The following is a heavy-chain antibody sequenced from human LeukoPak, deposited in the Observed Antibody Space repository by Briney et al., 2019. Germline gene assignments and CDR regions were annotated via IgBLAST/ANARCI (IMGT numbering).Heavy chain of an antibody. J-gene: IGHJ4*02. Sequence: GGSLRLSCAASGFTFSSYSMNWVRQAPGKGLKWVSSISSSSSYIYYADSVKGRFTISRDNAKNSLYLQMNSLRAEDTAVYYCARDPGGYCSSTSCYEKVFDYWGQGTLVTVSS. CDR2: ISSSSSYI. D-gene: IGHD2-2*01. V-gene: IGHV3-21*01. CDR3: ARDPGGYCSSTSCYEKVFDY. CDR1: GFTFSSYS.